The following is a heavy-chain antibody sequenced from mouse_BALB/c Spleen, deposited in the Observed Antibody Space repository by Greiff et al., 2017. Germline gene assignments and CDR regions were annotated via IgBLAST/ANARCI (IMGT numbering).Heavy chain of an antibody. CDR3: ARDGIYYAMDY. V-gene: IGHV1-14*01. D-gene: IGHD2-3*01. CDR2: INPYNDGT. CDR1: GYTFTSYV. Sequence: EVQLQQSGPELVKPGASVKMSCKASGYTFTSYVMHWVKQKPGQGLEWIGYINPYNDGTKYNEKFKGKATLTSDKSSSTAYMELSSLTSEDSAVYYCARDGIYYAMDYWGQGTSVTVSS. J-gene: IGHJ4*01.